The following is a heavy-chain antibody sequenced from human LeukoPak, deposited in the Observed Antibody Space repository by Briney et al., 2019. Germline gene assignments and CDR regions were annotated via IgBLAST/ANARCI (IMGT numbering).Heavy chain of an antibody. V-gene: IGHV4-61*02. Sequence: PSETLSLTCTVSGGSISSGSYYWSWIRQPAGKGLEWIGRIYTSGSTNYNPSLKSRVTISVDTSKNQFSLKLSSVTAADTAVYYCAVMITFGGVIGGFFDYWGQGTLVTVSS. D-gene: IGHD3-16*02. CDR2: IYTSGST. CDR3: AVMITFGGVIGGFFDY. J-gene: IGHJ4*02. CDR1: GGSISSGSYY.